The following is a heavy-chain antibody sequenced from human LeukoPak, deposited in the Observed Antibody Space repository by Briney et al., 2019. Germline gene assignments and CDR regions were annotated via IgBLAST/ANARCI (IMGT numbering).Heavy chain of an antibody. D-gene: IGHD3-10*01. CDR2: INHSGST. J-gene: IGHJ5*02. Sequence: SETLSLTCAVYGGSFSGYYWNWIRQPPGKGLEWIGEINHSGSTNYNSSLKSRVTISVDTSKNQFSLKLSSVTAADTAVYYCARGRITMVRGAPLWFDPWGQGTLVAVSS. CDR1: GGSFSGYY. V-gene: IGHV4-34*01. CDR3: ARGRITMVRGAPLWFDP.